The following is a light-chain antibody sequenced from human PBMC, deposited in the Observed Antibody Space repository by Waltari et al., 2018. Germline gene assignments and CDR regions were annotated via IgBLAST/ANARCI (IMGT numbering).Light chain of an antibody. CDR2: EVS. CDR3: SSYAGSKNVV. V-gene: IGLV2-8*01. Sequence: QSALTQPPSASGSPGQSVTISCTGTSSDVGGYNYVSWYQQHPRKAPKVMIYEVSKRPSGVPDRFSGSRSGNPASLTVSGLQAEDEADYYCSSYAGSKNVVFGGGTKLTVL. J-gene: IGLJ2*01. CDR1: SSDVGGYNY.